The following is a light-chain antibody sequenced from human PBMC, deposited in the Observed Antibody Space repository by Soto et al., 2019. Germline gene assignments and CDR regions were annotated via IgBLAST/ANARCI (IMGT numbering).Light chain of an antibody. V-gene: IGKV3-15*01. CDR2: GAS. J-gene: IGKJ1*01. Sequence: ELVTTQSPATLSVSPGERATLSCRASPSVSRNLAWYQQRPGQAPRLLISGASTRATGIAARFSGSGSGTAFTLTISSLRSDDFAVYDCQQYRDWTQTFGQGTKVDIK. CDR1: PSVSRN. CDR3: QQYRDWTQT.